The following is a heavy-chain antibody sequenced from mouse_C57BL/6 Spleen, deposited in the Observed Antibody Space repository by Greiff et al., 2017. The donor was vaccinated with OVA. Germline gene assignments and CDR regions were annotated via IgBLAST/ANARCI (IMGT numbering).Heavy chain of an antibody. J-gene: IGHJ1*03. V-gene: IGHV1-55*01. D-gene: IGHD1-1*01. CDR3: AREAYYYGSSYWYFDV. CDR2: IYPGSGST. CDR1: GYTFTSYW. Sequence: QVQLQQPGAELVKPGASVKMSCKASGYTFTSYWITWVKQRPGQGLEWIGDIYPGSGSTNYNEKFKSKATLTVATSYSTAYMQLSSLTSEDSAVYYCAREAYYYGSSYWYFDVWGTGTTVTVSS.